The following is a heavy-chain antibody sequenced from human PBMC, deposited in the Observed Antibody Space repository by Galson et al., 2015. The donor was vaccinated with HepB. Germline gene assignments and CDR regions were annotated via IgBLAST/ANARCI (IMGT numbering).Heavy chain of an antibody. CDR1: GFTFSSYS. J-gene: IGHJ6*02. V-gene: IGHV3-21*01. CDR3: ARDKYSSSSGGYYYGMDV. Sequence: SLRLSCAASGFTFSSYSMNWVRQAPGKGLEWVSSISSSSSYIYYADSVKGRFTISRDNAKNSLYLQMDSLRAEDTAVYYCARDKYSSSSGGYYYGMDVWGQGTTVTVSS. CDR2: ISSSSSYI. D-gene: IGHD6-6*01.